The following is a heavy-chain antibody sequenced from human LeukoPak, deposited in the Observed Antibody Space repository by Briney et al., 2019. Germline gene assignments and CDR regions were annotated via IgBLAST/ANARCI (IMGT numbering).Heavy chain of an antibody. CDR3: AKAAAGSQHSYYYYYYLDV. CDR1: GYTFTGYY. V-gene: IGHV1-2*02. J-gene: IGHJ6*03. CDR2: INPNSGGT. D-gene: IGHD6-13*01. Sequence: ASVKVSCKASGYTFTGYYMHWVRQAPGQGLEWMGWINPNSGGTNYAQKFQGRVTMTRDTSISTAYMELSRLRSDDTAVYYCAKAAAGSQHSYYYYYYLDVWGTGTTVTISS.